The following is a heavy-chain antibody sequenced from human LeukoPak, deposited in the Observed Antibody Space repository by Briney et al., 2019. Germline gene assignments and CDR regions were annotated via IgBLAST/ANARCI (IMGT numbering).Heavy chain of an antibody. CDR2: IRYDGSNK. Sequence: GGSLRLSCAASGFTFSSYGMHWVRQAPGKGLEWVAFIRYDGSNKYYADSVKGRFTISRDNAKNTLYLQMNTLRVEDTAVYYCTRDLMDYDVSTGLHHYYMDVWGQGTTVTVSS. J-gene: IGHJ6*02. CDR3: TRDLMDYDVSTGLHHYYMDV. CDR1: GFTFSSYG. V-gene: IGHV3-30*02. D-gene: IGHD3-9*01.